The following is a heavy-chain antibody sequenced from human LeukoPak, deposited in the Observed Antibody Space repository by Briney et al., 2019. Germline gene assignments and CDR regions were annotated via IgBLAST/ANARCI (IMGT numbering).Heavy chain of an antibody. J-gene: IGHJ4*02. V-gene: IGHV4-59*11. Sequence: PSETLSLTYSVSGGSIFTHYWSWVRQPPGKGLEWIGYIYYTGETRSNPSLKSRVTMSIDTSKNQFSLKLSSVTAADTAVYYCARGPIVGATTVGDYWGQGTLVTVSS. CDR2: IYYTGET. CDR3: ARGPIVGATTVGDY. D-gene: IGHD1-26*01. CDR1: GGSIFTHY.